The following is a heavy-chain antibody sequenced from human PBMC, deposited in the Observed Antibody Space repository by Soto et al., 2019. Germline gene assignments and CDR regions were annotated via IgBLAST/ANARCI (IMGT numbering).Heavy chain of an antibody. CDR2: IYFSGST. CDR3: ARDDYGSNSGAFDI. CDR1: GGSINSGDYY. D-gene: IGHD4-17*01. V-gene: IGHV4-31*03. J-gene: IGHJ3*02. Sequence: SETLSLTCTVSGGSINSGDYYWSWIRQHPGKGLEWIGHIYFSGSTSYNPSLKSRVTISINASKNKFSLKLDSVTAADTAVYYCARDDYGSNSGAFDIWGQGAMVTVSS.